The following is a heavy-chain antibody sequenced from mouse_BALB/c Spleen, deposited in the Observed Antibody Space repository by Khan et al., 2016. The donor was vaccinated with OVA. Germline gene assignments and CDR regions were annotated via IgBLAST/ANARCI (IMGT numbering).Heavy chain of an antibody. CDR3: WMLL. V-gene: IGHV6-6*02. CDR2: ISSKSDDSES. J-gene: IGHJ2*01. Sequence: VQLKESGGGLVQPGGSMKLSCVASGYTFSNYWMNWVRQTPGKGLEWVAEISSKSDDSESHYALTVKGRFTISIADSKSSVYLQMNNVRAEDTGIYYCWMLLWGQGTTLTVSS. CDR1: GYTFSNYW.